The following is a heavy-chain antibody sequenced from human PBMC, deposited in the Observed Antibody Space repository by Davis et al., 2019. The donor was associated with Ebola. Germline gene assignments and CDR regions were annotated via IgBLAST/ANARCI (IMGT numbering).Heavy chain of an antibody. CDR1: GGSFSSHP. D-gene: IGHD3-9*01. Sequence: SSVKVSCKTSGGSFSSHPISWVRQAPRQGLEWMGGIIPIFDTPHYAQKFQGRIAITADASTSTAYMELSSLRSEDTDTYFCARDFDGGNYYFDYWGPGTPVTVSS. CDR2: IIPIFDTP. J-gene: IGHJ4*02. V-gene: IGHV1-69*13. CDR3: ARDFDGGNYYFDY.